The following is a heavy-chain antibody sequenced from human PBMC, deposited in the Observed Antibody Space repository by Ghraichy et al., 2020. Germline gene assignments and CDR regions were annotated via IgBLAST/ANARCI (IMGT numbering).Heavy chain of an antibody. V-gene: IGHV1-69*13. D-gene: IGHD3-10*01. CDR3: ASDEVTMVRGALYYYYYGMDV. CDR2: IIPIFGTA. J-gene: IGHJ6*02. CDR1: GGTFSSYA. Sequence: SVKVSCKASGGTFSSYAISWVRQAPGQGLEWMGWIIPIFGTANYAQKFQGRVTITADESTSTAYMELSSLRSEDTAVYYCASDEVTMVRGALYYYYYGMDVWGQGTTVTVSS.